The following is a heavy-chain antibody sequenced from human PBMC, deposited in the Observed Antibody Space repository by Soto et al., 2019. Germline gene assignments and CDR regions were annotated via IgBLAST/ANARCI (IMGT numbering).Heavy chain of an antibody. J-gene: IGHJ4*02. CDR3: ARLGGSYAVPHYDY. D-gene: IGHD1-26*01. CDR1: GGPINHYY. Sequence: PSDTLSLTCTVSGGPINHYYWTWIRQPPGKGLEWMGYIYYSGTTTNYNPSLKSRVTLSVDTSKNQFSLKLSSVTAADTAVYYCARLGGSYAVPHYDYWGQGTLVTVSS. CDR2: IYYSGTTT. V-gene: IGHV4-59*08.